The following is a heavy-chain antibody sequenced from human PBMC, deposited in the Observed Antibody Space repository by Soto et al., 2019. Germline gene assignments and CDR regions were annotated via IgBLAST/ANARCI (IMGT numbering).Heavy chain of an antibody. CDR2: ISGSGGST. Sequence: VGSLRLSCAASVFTFSSYAMSWVRHAPGKGLEWVSAISGSGGSTYYADSVKGRFTISRDNSKNTLYLQMNSLRAEDTAVYYCAKDLRRWLPYHYFDYWGQGTLVTVSS. J-gene: IGHJ4*02. V-gene: IGHV3-23*01. D-gene: IGHD5-12*01. CDR1: VFTFSSYA. CDR3: AKDLRRWLPYHYFDY.